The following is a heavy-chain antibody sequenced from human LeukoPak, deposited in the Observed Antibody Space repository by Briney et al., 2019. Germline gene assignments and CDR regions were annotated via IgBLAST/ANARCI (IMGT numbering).Heavy chain of an antibody. V-gene: IGHV3-30-3*01. CDR1: GFTFSSYA. Sequence: PGGSLRLSCAASGFTFSSYAMHWVRQAPGKGLEWVAVISYDGSNKYYADSVKGRFTISRDNSKNTLYLQMNSLRAEDTAVYYCAKVPTGYYYDSSGNLLLVFDYWGQGTLVTVSS. D-gene: IGHD3-22*01. CDR2: ISYDGSNK. J-gene: IGHJ4*02. CDR3: AKVPTGYYYDSSGNLLLVFDY.